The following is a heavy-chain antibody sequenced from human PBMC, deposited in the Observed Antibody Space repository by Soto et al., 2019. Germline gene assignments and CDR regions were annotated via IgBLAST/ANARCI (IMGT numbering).Heavy chain of an antibody. CDR3: ARVVFKVLWFGESENAFDI. D-gene: IGHD3-10*01. V-gene: IGHV3-72*01. CDR1: GFTFSDHY. J-gene: IGHJ3*02. Sequence: GGSLRLSCAASGFTFSDHYMDWVRQAPGKGLEWVGRTRNKANSYTTEYAASVKGRFTISRDDSKNSLYLQMNSLKTEDTAVYYCARVVFKVLWFGESENAFDIWGQGTMVTVS. CDR2: TRNKANSYTT.